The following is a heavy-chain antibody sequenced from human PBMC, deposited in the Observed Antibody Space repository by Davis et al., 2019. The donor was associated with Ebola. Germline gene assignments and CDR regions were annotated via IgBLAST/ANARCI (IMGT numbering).Heavy chain of an antibody. V-gene: IGHV4-59*01. CDR2: VYSEGYT. J-gene: IGHJ4*02. Sequence: GSLRLSCTVSGDSIRGYYWSWVRQPPGKSLEWIGYVYSEGYTNYNPSLEGRVTISVDTSKKQFSLELTSVTAADTALYYCARGGGWNFLLDSWGQGTLVTVSS. CDR3: ARGGGWNFLLDS. D-gene: IGHD1-7*01. CDR1: GDSIRGYY.